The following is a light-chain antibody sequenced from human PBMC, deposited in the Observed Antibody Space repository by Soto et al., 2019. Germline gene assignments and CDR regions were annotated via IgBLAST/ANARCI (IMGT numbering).Light chain of an antibody. CDR1: QSVSSK. V-gene: IGKV3-15*01. CDR2: GAS. J-gene: IGKJ5*01. CDR3: QQYNTWPPIT. Sequence: ENVLTQSPGTLSLSPGEGATLSCRASQSVSSKLAWYQQKPGQAPRLLIYGASTRATGIPARFSGSGPGTEFTLTISSLQSEDFAVYYCQQYNTWPPITFGQGTRLEIK.